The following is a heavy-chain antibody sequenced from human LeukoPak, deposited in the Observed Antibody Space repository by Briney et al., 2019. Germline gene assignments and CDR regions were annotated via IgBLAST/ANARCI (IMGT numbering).Heavy chain of an antibody. V-gene: IGHV1-2*02. CDR1: GYTFTYYY. CDR2: INPNSGGT. CDR3: ARDFRGWLQLPDY. J-gene: IGHJ4*02. Sequence: ASVKVSCKASGYTFTYYYIHWVRQAPGQGLEWMGWINPNSGGTNYAQKFQGRVTMTRDTSISTAYMELSRLRSDDTAVYYCARDFRGWLQLPDYWGQGTLVTVSS. D-gene: IGHD5-24*01.